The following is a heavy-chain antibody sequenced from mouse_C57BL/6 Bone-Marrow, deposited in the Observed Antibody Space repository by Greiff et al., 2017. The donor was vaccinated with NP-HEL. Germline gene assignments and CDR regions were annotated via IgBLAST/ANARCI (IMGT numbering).Heavy chain of an antibody. CDR3: ARECRQLRPFAY. CDR2: ISSGGSYT. V-gene: IGHV5-6*02. D-gene: IGHD3-2*02. Sequence: DVMLVESGGDLVKPGGSLKLSCAASGFTFSSYGMSWVRQTPDKRLEWVATISSGGSYTYYPDSVKGRFTISRDNAKNTLYLQMSSLKSEDTAMYYCARECRQLRPFAYWGQGTLVTVSA. J-gene: IGHJ3*01. CDR1: GFTFSSYG.